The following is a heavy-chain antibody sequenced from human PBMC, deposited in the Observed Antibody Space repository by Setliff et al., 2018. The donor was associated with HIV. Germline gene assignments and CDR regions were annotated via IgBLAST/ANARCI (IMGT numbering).Heavy chain of an antibody. CDR1: GGSFSSYS. D-gene: IGHD2-21*02. V-gene: IGHV4-34*01. CDR3: AREGDGIDF. Sequence: SETLSLTCAVYGGSFSSYSWTWIRQPPGKGLEWIGEINRSGSTNYNPSLKSRVTISVDTSKNQFSLKLSSVTAADTAVYYCAREGDGIDFWGQGTLVTVSS. J-gene: IGHJ4*02. CDR2: INRSGST.